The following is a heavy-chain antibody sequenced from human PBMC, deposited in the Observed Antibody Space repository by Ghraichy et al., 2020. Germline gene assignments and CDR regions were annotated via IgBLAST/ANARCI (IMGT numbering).Heavy chain of an antibody. D-gene: IGHD5-18*01. CDR3: AKDGDTAMVFSLFDY. V-gene: IGHV3-23*01. J-gene: IGHJ4*02. CDR2: ISGSGGST. Sequence: GGSLRLSCAASGFTFSSYSMSWVRQAPGKGLEWVSGISGSGGSTYYADYVKGRFTITRDKSKTTLDLQMNSLRAEDTAVYYCAKDGDTAMVFSLFDYWGQGTLPTVSS. CDR1: GFTFSSYS.